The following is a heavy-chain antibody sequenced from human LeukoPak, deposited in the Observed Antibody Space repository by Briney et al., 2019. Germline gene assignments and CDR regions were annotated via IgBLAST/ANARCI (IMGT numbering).Heavy chain of an antibody. CDR1: GGTFSSYG. D-gene: IGHD6-6*01. Sequence: ASVKVSCKASGGTFSSYGISWVRQAPGQGLEWMGWISAYNGNTNYAQKLQGRVTMTTDTSTSTAYMELRSLRSDDTAVYYCAREPESIGAFDIWGQGTMVTVSS. CDR2: ISAYNGNT. CDR3: AREPESIGAFDI. V-gene: IGHV1-18*01. J-gene: IGHJ3*02.